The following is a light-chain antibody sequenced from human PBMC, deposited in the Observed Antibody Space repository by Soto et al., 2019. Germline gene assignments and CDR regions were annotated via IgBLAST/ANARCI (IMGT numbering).Light chain of an antibody. V-gene: IGKV3-20*01. J-gene: IGKJ2*01. Sequence: EIVLTQSPGTLSLSPGERATLSCRASQSVVSNYFAWFQQKPGQAPRLLIYGISSRATGIPDRFSGSGSGTDFSLIISRLEPEDFAVYYCHQYGSVPRTFGQGTKLEIK. CDR2: GIS. CDR1: QSVVSNY. CDR3: HQYGSVPRT.